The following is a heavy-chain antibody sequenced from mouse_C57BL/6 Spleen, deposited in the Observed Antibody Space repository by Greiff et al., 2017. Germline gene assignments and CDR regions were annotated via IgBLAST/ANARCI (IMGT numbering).Heavy chain of an antibody. CDR3: TGFITTVEDY. Sequence: DVQLQESGAELVRPGASVKLSCTASGFNIKDDYMHWVKQRPEQGLEWIGWIDPENGDTEYASKFQGKATITADTSSNTAYLQLSSLTSEDTAVYYCTGFITTVEDYWGQGTTLTVSS. J-gene: IGHJ2*01. CDR2: IDPENGDT. V-gene: IGHV14-4*01. D-gene: IGHD1-1*01. CDR1: GFNIKDDY.